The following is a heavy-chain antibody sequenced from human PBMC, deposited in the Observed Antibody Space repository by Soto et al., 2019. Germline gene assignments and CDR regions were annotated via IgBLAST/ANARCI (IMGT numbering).Heavy chain of an antibody. CDR2: IYYSGGT. J-gene: IGHJ4*02. V-gene: IGHV4-31*11. D-gene: IGHD3-10*01. CDR1: GASITGDGYY. Sequence: QVQLQESGPGLLEPSQTLSLTCAVSGASITGDGYYWSWIRQHPGKGLEWIGHIYYSGGTYYHLSFGSRLSISVDTSKNQFSLKLTSVTAADTAVYYCARTVGSGSPDFDYWGQGTLVTVSS. CDR3: ARTVGSGSPDFDY.